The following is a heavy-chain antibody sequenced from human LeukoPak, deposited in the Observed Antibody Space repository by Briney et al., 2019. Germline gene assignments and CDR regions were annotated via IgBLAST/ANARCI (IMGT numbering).Heavy chain of an antibody. CDR1: GSTFSSYA. Sequence: GGSLRLSCAASGSTFSSYAMHWVRQAPGKGLEWVAVISYDGSNKYYADSAKGRFTISRDNSKNTLYLQMNSLGAEDTAVYYCARDPIVVVPAASSYYYYGMDVWGQGTTVTVSS. D-gene: IGHD2-2*01. CDR2: ISYDGSNK. V-gene: IGHV3-30-3*01. J-gene: IGHJ6*02. CDR3: ARDPIVVVPAASSYYYYGMDV.